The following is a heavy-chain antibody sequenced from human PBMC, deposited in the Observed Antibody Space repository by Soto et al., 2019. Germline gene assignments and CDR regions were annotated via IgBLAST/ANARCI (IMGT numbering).Heavy chain of an antibody. D-gene: IGHD6-13*01. CDR3: TTGGIAVAGPYWFYNSGWFAHNFDY. J-gene: IGHJ4*02. V-gene: IGHV3-15*01. CDR2: IKSKTDGGTT. Sequence: EVQLVESGGGLVKPGGSLRLSCAASGFTFSNAWMSWVRQAPGKGLEWVGRIKSKTDGGTTDYAAPVKGRFTISRDDSKTTWYLQMTSLKTEDTALYYCTTGGIAVAGPYWFYNSGWFAHNFDYWGQGTLVTVSA. CDR1: GFTFSNAW.